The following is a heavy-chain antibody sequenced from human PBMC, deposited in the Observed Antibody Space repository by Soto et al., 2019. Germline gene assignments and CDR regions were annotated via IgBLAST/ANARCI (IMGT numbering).Heavy chain of an antibody. D-gene: IGHD3-22*01. J-gene: IGHJ4*02. CDR3: ARQSGSGYYTVAY. Sequence: QLQLQESGPGLLKPSETLSLTCTVSGGSISSSTYYWGWIRQPPGQGLEWIGNIYYGGSPYYNPSLKSRVTVSVDTSKNQFSLKLSSVTAADTAVYYCARQSGSGYYTVAYWGQGTLVTVFS. CDR1: GGSISSSTYY. CDR2: IYYGGSP. V-gene: IGHV4-39*01.